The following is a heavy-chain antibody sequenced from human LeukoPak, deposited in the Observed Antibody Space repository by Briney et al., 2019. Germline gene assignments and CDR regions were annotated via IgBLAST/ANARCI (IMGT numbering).Heavy chain of an antibody. CDR2: INPNSGGT. J-gene: IGHJ4*02. V-gene: IGHV1-2*02. D-gene: IGHD6-19*01. CDR1: GYTFTGYY. CDR3: ARVAVADYFDY. Sequence: ASVKGSCKASGYTFTGYYMHWVRQAPGQGPEWMGWINPNSGGTNYAQKFQGRVTMTRDTSISTAYMELSRLRSDDTAVYYCARVAVADYFDYWGQGTLVTVSS.